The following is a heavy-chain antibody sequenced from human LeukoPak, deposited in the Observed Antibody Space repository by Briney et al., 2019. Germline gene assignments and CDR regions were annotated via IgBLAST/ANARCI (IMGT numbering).Heavy chain of an antibody. Sequence: GGSLRLSCAASGFTFSSYGMHWVRQAPGKGLEWVAVISYDGSNKYYADSVKGRFTISRDNSKNTLYLQMNSLRAEDTAVYYCAKDISQQLEGEGDYWGQGTLVTVSS. V-gene: IGHV3-30*18. J-gene: IGHJ4*02. CDR1: GFTFSSYG. CDR3: AKDISQQLEGEGDY. D-gene: IGHD6-13*01. CDR2: ISYDGSNK.